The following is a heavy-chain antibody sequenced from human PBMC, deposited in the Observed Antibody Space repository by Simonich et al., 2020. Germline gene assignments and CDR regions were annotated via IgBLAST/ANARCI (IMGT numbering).Heavy chain of an antibody. CDR2: INNSDST. V-gene: IGHV4-34*01. Sequence: QVQLQQWGAGLLKPSETLSLTCAVYGGSFSGYYWGWIRQPPGKGLEWIGEINNSDSTNSNPCFKIRVTISVDTSKNQFSLKLSSVTAADTAVYYCARGLRVAAAGTAFQHWGQGTLVTVSS. J-gene: IGHJ1*01. D-gene: IGHD6-13*01. CDR3: ARGLRVAAAGTAFQH. CDR1: GGSFSGYY.